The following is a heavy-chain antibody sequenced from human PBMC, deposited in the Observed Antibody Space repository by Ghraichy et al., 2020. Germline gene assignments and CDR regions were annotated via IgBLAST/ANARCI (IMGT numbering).Heavy chain of an antibody. D-gene: IGHD3-3*01. Sequence: SVTLSLTCTVSGDSISSTSPYWGWIRQSPGKGLEWIGTIYYSGNIYYNPSLKSRVTISVHTSKKQFSLKLSSVTAADTAVYYCARHRGAVLRFLEWSFDLWGQGTLVSVSS. CDR2: IYYSGNI. CDR3: ARHRGAVLRFLEWSFDL. J-gene: IGHJ4*02. V-gene: IGHV4-39*01. CDR1: GDSISSTSPY.